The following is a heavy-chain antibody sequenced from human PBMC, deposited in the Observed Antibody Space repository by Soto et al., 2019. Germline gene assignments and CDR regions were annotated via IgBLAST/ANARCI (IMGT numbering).Heavy chain of an antibody. CDR3: ARYYDFGNWFDP. CDR2: IYYSGST. Sequence: QVQLQESGPGLVKPSQTLSLTCTVSGGSISSGGYYWSWIRPHPGTGLEWIGYIYYSGSTYFNPSLKCRVTISVDTSKNQFSLKLSSVTAADTAVYYCARYYDFGNWFDPWGQGTLVTVSS. V-gene: IGHV4-31*03. CDR1: GGSISSGGYY. J-gene: IGHJ5*02. D-gene: IGHD3-3*01.